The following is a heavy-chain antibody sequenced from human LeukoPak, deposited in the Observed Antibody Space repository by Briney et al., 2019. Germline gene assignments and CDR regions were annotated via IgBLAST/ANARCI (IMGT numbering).Heavy chain of an antibody. V-gene: IGHV1-18*01. Sequence: ASVKVSCKASGYTFTSYGISWVRQPPGPGLEWMGWISPYNGNTDHAQKFQGRVTMTRDTSISTAYMELSRLRSDDTAVYYCARDFGDYGDYYFDYWGQGTLVTVSS. CDR3: ARDFGDYGDYYFDY. CDR2: ISPYNGNT. J-gene: IGHJ4*02. CDR1: GYTFTSYG. D-gene: IGHD4-17*01.